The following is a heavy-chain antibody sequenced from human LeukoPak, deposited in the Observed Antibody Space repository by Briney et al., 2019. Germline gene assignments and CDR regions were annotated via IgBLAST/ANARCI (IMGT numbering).Heavy chain of an antibody. CDR3: AKDWEYYDSSGYKSIAEYFQH. D-gene: IGHD3-22*01. CDR2: INLDATIT. CDR1: RFTFSGYW. Sequence: GGSLRLSSVPSRFTFSGYWMHWVRQAPGKGLWWVSRINLDATITNYADSVKGRFSISRDNAKNTLYLQMNSLKAEDTALYYCAKDWEYYDSSGYKSIAEYFQHWGQGTLVTVSS. V-gene: IGHV3-74*01. J-gene: IGHJ1*01.